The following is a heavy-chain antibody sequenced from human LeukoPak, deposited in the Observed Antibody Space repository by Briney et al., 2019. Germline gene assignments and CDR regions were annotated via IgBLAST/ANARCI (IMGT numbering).Heavy chain of an antibody. CDR1: GYTFTSYG. V-gene: IGHV1-18*01. Sequence: ASAKVSCKASGYTFTSYGISWVRQAPGQGLEWMGWISAYNGNTNYAQKLQGRVTMTTDTSTSTAYMELRSLRSDDTAVYYCARDWAAAIPGPFGYWGQGTLVTVSS. D-gene: IGHD2-2*02. J-gene: IGHJ4*02. CDR3: ARDWAAAIPGPFGY. CDR2: ISAYNGNT.